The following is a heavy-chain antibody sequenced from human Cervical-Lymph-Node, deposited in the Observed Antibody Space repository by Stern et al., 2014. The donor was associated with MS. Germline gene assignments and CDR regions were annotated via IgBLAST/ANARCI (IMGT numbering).Heavy chain of an antibody. CDR1: GYKFSIYW. Sequence: VQLVQSGAELIRPGESLKLSCKGSGYKFSIYWIAWVRQMPGKGLEWMGIIYPGESETRYSPSFQGQVTMSADKSTSTAYLQWSSLNASDTAMYFCARQTTAWASDVWGQGTLVTVSS. J-gene: IGHJ4*02. D-gene: IGHD1-14*01. CDR3: ARQTTAWASDV. CDR2: IYPGESET. V-gene: IGHV5-51*01.